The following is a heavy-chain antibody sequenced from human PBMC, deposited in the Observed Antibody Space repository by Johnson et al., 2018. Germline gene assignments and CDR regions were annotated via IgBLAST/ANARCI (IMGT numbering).Heavy chain of an antibody. Sequence: QVQLQESGPGLVKPSETLSLTCTVSGGSVSNYSWSWIRPPPGKGLEWIGYIYYSGRTNYNPSLKSRVTISVDTPKNQCSLKRSSVTAADMAVYYCARDRARGYNYGGPNEPPPYSYYGLDVWGQGTTVTVSS. CDR1: GGSVSNYS. J-gene: IGHJ6*02. CDR2: IYYSGRT. D-gene: IGHD5-18*01. V-gene: IGHV4-59*02. CDR3: ARDRARGYNYGGPNEPPPYSYYGLDV.